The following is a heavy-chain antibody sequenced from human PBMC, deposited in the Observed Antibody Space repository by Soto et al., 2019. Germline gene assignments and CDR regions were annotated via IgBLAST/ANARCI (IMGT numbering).Heavy chain of an antibody. Sequence: QVQLVQSGAEVKKPGASVKVSCKASGYTFTGYYMHWVRQAPGQGLEWMGWINPNSGGTDYAQKFQGRVTMTRDTSISTACMELSSLRSDDTAVYYCARAIGYSSYYYYGMDVWGQGTTVTVSS. D-gene: IGHD6-19*01. V-gene: IGHV1-2*02. CDR3: ARAIGYSSYYYYGMDV. CDR2: INPNSGGT. J-gene: IGHJ6*02. CDR1: GYTFTGYY.